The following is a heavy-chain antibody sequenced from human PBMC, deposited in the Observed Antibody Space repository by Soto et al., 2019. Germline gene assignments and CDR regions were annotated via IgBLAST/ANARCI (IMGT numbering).Heavy chain of an antibody. Sequence: EVQLVESGGGLVQPGGSLRLSCTVSGFIFSDHYMDWVRQAPGEGLEWVGRSTNKPNNYATVYAASVKGRVTISRDDSRNLLYLQMNDLETEDTAVYYCVRGRNGFDHWGQGTLVTVSS. CDR3: VRGRNGFDH. CDR2: STNKPNNYAT. V-gene: IGHV3-72*01. CDR1: GFIFSDHY. J-gene: IGHJ4*02.